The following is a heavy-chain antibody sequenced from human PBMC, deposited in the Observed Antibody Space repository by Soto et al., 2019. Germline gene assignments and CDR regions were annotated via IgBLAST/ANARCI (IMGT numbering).Heavy chain of an antibody. CDR1: GGTFSSYA. V-gene: IGHV1-69*12. CDR3: ARHPVSGSYAYYYGMDV. J-gene: IGHJ6*02. D-gene: IGHD1-26*01. Sequence: QVQLVQSGDEVKKPGSSVKVSCKASGGTFSSYAISWVRQAPGQGLEWMGGIIPIFGTANYAQKFQGRVTITADESTSTAYMELSSLRSEDTAVYYCARHPVSGSYAYYYGMDVWGQGTTVTVSS. CDR2: IIPIFGTA.